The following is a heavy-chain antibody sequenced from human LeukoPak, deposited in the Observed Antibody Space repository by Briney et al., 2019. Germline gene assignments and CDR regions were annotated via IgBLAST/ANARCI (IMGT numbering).Heavy chain of an antibody. V-gene: IGHV3-21*01. D-gene: IGHD1-14*01. J-gene: IGHJ3*02. CDR3: ARAGTTAYAFDI. CDR1: GFTFSSYS. Sequence: GGSLRLSCAASGFTFSSYSMNWVRQAPGKGLEWVSSISSSSYIYYADSVKGRFTISRDNAKNSLYLQMNSLRAEDTAVYYCARAGTTAYAFDIWGQGTMVTVSS. CDR2: ISSSSYI.